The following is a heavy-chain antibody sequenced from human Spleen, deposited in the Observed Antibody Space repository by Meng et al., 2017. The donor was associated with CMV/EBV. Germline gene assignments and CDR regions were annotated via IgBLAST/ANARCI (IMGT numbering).Heavy chain of an antibody. CDR2: IYWNDDK. CDR1: LSTSGGG. V-gene: IGHV2-5*01. Sequence: LSTSGGGVGWIRQPPGKALEWLALIYWNDDKRYSPSLKSRLTITKDTSKNQVVLTMTNMDPVDTATYYCAHWTYYYDSSGYYFRFDPWGQGTLVTVSS. CDR3: AHWTYYYDSSGYYFRFDP. J-gene: IGHJ5*02. D-gene: IGHD3-22*01.